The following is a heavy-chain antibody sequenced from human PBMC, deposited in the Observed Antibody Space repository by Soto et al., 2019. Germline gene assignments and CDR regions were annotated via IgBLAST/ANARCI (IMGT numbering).Heavy chain of an antibody. CDR3: ASPRGYSGYDRDPYCYYGMDV. D-gene: IGHD5-12*01. V-gene: IGHV4-34*01. Sequence: SETLSLTCAVYGGSFSGYYWSWIRQPPGKGLEWIGEINHSGSTNYNPSLKSRVTISVDTSKNQFSLKMSSVTAADTAVYYCASPRGYSGYDRDPYCYYGMDVWGQGTTVTVSS. J-gene: IGHJ6*02. CDR1: GGSFSGYY. CDR2: INHSGST.